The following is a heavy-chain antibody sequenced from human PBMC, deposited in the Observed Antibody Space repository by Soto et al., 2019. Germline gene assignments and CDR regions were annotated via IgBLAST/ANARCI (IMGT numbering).Heavy chain of an antibody. CDR3: ARVALGYDYADV. CDR1: GFTFSGYA. J-gene: IGHJ6*02. Sequence: PGGSLRLSCAASGFTFSGYAMSWVRQAPGKGLEWVSTISGSGGGTYYADSMKGRFTISRDNSKNTLYLQMCSLRSEDTAVYYCARVALGYDYADVWGQGTTVTVSS. V-gene: IGHV3-23*01. D-gene: IGHD4-17*01. CDR2: ISGSGGGT.